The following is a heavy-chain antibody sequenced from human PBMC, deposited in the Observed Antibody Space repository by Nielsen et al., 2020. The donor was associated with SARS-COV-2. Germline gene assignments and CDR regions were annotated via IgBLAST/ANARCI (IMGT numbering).Heavy chain of an antibody. J-gene: IGHJ3*02. Sequence: GESLKISCAASGFTFSSYAMSWVRQAPGKGLEWVSAISGSGGSTYYADSVKGRFTISRDNSKNTLYLQMNSLRAEDTAVYYCAKDQYSSSPNDAFDIWGQRTMVTVSS. D-gene: IGHD6-6*01. CDR1: GFTFSSYA. V-gene: IGHV3-23*01. CDR3: AKDQYSSSPNDAFDI. CDR2: ISGSGGST.